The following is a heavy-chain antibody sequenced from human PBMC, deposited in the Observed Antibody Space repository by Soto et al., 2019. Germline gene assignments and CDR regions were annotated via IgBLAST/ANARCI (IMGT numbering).Heavy chain of an antibody. CDR1: GGTFSSYA. Sequence: SVKVSCKASGGTFSSYAISWVRRAPGQGLEWKGGIIPIFGTANYAQKFQGRVTITADESTSTAYMELSSLRSEDTAVYYCARDLYSSGWSSEIYYYYGMDVWGQGTTVTVSS. V-gene: IGHV1-69*13. CDR2: IIPIFGTA. D-gene: IGHD6-19*01. CDR3: ARDLYSSGWSSEIYYYYGMDV. J-gene: IGHJ6*02.